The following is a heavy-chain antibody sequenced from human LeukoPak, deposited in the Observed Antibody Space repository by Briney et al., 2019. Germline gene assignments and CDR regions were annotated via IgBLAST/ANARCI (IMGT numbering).Heavy chain of an antibody. Sequence: GGSLRLSCAASGFIFGSYWMSWVRQAPGQGLEWVANIVQDGSGKYYVDSVRGRFTISRDNARSSLYLQMFSLRADDTAVYYCAIGAPRDCSPSTCSLSDHWGRGTQVTVSS. CDR3: AIGAPRDCSPSTCSLSDH. D-gene: IGHD2-15*01. J-gene: IGHJ4*02. CDR1: GFIFGSYW. CDR2: IVQDGSGK. V-gene: IGHV3-7*01.